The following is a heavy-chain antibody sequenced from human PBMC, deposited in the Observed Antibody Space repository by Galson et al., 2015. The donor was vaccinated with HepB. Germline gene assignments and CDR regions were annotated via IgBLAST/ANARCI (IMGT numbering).Heavy chain of an antibody. CDR2: ISSSGSTI. CDR3: ARGARRNGYDFRGFDY. CDR1: EFNFNDYY. J-gene: IGHJ4*02. V-gene: IGHV3-11*01. Sequence: SLRLSCAASEFNFNDYYMSWVRQAPGKGLEWLSYISSSGSTIYYAESVKGRFTVSRDNANNSLYLQMNSLRAEDTAVYFCARGARRNGYDFRGFDYWGRGTLVTVSS. D-gene: IGHD5-24*01.